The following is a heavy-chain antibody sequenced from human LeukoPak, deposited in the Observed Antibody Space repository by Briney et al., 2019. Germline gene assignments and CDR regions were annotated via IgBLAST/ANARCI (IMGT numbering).Heavy chain of an antibody. CDR1: GFTFSSYA. CDR2: ISYDGSNK. V-gene: IGHV3-30*04. J-gene: IGHJ6*03. Sequence: GRSLRLSCAASGFTFSSYAMHWVRQAPGKGLEWVAVISYDGSNKYYADSVKGRFTISRDNSKNTLYLQMNSLRAEDTAVYYCAKLEVTISGVVIMDYYYYYMDVWGKGTTVTVSS. D-gene: IGHD3-3*01. CDR3: AKLEVTISGVVIMDYYYYYMDV.